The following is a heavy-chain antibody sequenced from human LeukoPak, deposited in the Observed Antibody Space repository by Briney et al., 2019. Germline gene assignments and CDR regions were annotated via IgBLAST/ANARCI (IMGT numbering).Heavy chain of an antibody. CDR2: IYYSGST. Sequence: SETLSLTCIVSGGSISSHYWSWIRQPPGKGLEWIGYIYYSGSTNYNPSLKSRVTISVDTSKNQFSLKLSSVTAADTAVYYCARAQTYCSGGSCYLVWFDPWGQGTLVTVSS. CDR1: GGSISSHY. J-gene: IGHJ5*02. D-gene: IGHD2-15*01. V-gene: IGHV4-59*11. CDR3: ARAQTYCSGGSCYLVWFDP.